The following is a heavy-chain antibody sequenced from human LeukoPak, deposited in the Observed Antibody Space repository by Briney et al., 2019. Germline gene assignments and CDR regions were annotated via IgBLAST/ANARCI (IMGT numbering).Heavy chain of an antibody. CDR1: GFTVSSNY. D-gene: IGHD3-3*01. CDR2: VYSGGST. CDR3: ASLIFGVVIGY. J-gene: IGHJ4*02. Sequence: GGSLRLSCAASGFTVSSNYMSWVRQAPGKGLEWVSVVYSGGSTYYADSVKGRFTISRDNSENTLYLQMNSLRAEDTAVYYCASLIFGVVIGYWGQGTLVTVSS. V-gene: IGHV3-53*01.